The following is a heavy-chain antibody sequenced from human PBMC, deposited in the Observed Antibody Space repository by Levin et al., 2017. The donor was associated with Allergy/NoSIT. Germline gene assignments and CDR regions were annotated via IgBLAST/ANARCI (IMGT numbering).Heavy chain of an antibody. J-gene: IGHJ3*02. D-gene: IGHD6-6*01. CDR2: IYHSGST. CDR1: GGSISSGGYS. Sequence: SETLSLTCAVSGGSISSGGYSWSWIRQPPGKGLEWIGYIYHSGSTYYNPSLKSRVTISVDRSKNQFSLKLSSVTAADTAVYYCARVPGIAARPANDAFDIWGQGTMVTVSS. V-gene: IGHV4-30-2*01. CDR3: ARVPGIAARPANDAFDI.